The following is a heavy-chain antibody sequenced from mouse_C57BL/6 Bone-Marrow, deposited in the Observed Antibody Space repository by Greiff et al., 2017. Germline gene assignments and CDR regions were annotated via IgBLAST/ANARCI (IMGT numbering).Heavy chain of an antibody. J-gene: IGHJ4*01. Sequence: QVQLKESGAELVKPGASVKMSCKASGYTFTTYPIEWMKQNHGKSLEWIGNFHPYNDDTKYNEKFKGKATLTVEKSSSTVYLELSRLTSDDSAVYYCARSYGSSYRYYAMDYWGQGTSVTVSS. CDR1: GYTFTTYP. V-gene: IGHV1-47*01. CDR2: FHPYNDDT. D-gene: IGHD1-1*01. CDR3: ARSYGSSYRYYAMDY.